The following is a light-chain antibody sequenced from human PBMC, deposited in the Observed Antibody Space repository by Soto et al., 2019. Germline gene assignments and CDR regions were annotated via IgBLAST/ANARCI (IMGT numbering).Light chain of an antibody. CDR3: QQHADWPLT. V-gene: IGKV3-11*01. CDR2: AAS. J-gene: IGKJ4*01. CDR1: RSVGNN. Sequence: EIVLTQSPATLSLSPGERATLSCRASRSVGNNLAWYQKKPGQAPGLLIYAASTRATGNPARFSGSGFGTDFTLTISSLEPEDFAVYYCQQHADWPLTFGGGTKVEIK.